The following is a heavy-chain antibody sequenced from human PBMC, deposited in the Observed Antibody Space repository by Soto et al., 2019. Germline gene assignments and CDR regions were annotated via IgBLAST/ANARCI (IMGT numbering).Heavy chain of an antibody. V-gene: IGHV3-64D*06. J-gene: IGHJ4*02. D-gene: IGHD2-2*01. CDR1: GFTFSSYA. Sequence: GGSLRLSCSASGFTFSSYAMHWVRQAPGKGLEYVSATSSNGGSTYYADSVKGRFTISRDNSKNTLYLQMSSLRAEDTAVYYCVKGRGYCSSTSCYFDYWGQGTLVTVSS. CDR3: VKGRGYCSSTSCYFDY. CDR2: TSSNGGST.